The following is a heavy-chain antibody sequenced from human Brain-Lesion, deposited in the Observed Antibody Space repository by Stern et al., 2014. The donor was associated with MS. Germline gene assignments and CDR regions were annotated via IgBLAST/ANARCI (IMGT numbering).Heavy chain of an antibody. CDR2: IYYSGNT. J-gene: IGHJ5*02. CDR1: GGSVSSTSYA. Sequence: QLQLQESGPGLVKPSETLSLTCTVAGGSVSSTSYAWAWIRQPPGKGLEWIGTIYYSGNTYYSPSLKSRLTNSLDTSKNHFSLQRRSVTAADTAVYYCAGEEDIRYCSGGSCTGNWFDPWGQGTLVTVS. V-gene: IGHV4-39*02. D-gene: IGHD2-15*01. CDR3: AGEEDIRYCSGGSCTGNWFDP.